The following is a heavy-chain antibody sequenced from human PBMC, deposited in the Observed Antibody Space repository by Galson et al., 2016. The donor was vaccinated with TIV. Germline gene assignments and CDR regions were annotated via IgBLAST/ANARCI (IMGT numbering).Heavy chain of an antibody. D-gene: IGHD6-13*01. CDR1: GGSISGYR. Sequence: ETLSLTCTVSGGSISGYRWSWIRQPAGKGLEWIGRIYTSGSTHYSPSLKSRVTMSIDASKSQFSLRLSSVTAADTAVYYCARDSAGYSGWFFDLWGRGTLVTVSS. CDR2: IYTSGST. V-gene: IGHV4-4*07. J-gene: IGHJ2*01. CDR3: ARDSAGYSGWFFDL.